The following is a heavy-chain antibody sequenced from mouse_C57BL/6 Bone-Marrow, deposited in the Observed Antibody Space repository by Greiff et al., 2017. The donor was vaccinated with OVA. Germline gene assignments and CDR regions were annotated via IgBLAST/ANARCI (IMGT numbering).Heavy chain of an antibody. Sequence: EVKLVESGGGLVQPGESLKLSCESNDYEFPSYDMSWVRKTPEKRLELVGAINSDGGSTYYPDTMERRFIISRDNTKKTLYLQMSSLRSEDTALDYCARHIYYDYGDYAMDYWGQGTSVTVSS. V-gene: IGHV5-2*03. CDR1: DYEFPSYD. CDR2: INSDGGST. D-gene: IGHD2-4*01. J-gene: IGHJ4*01. CDR3: ARHIYYDYGDYAMDY.